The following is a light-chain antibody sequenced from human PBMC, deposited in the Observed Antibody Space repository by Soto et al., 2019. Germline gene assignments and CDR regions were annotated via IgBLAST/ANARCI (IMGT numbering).Light chain of an antibody. CDR3: QQYDSSPWT. CDR2: GAS. Sequence: EIVLTQSPGTLSLSPGERATLSCRASQSVSSNYLAWYQQKPGQAPSLLIYGASSRATGISDKFSGSGSGTDFTLTISILEPEDFAVYYCQQYDSSPWTFGQGTKVEIK. CDR1: QSVSSNY. V-gene: IGKV3-20*01. J-gene: IGKJ1*01.